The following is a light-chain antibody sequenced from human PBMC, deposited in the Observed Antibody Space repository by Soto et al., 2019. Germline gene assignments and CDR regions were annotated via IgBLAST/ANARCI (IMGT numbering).Light chain of an antibody. V-gene: IGKV1D-12*01. Sequence: DIQVTQSPSSVSASVGDRVTITCRASQDISSWVAWYQQKPGKAPNLLIYAASSLQSGVPSRFSGSGSGTDFTLTISNLQPEDFATYYCQQTNSFPVTFGQGTKLEIK. J-gene: IGKJ2*01. CDR2: AAS. CDR3: QQTNSFPVT. CDR1: QDISSW.